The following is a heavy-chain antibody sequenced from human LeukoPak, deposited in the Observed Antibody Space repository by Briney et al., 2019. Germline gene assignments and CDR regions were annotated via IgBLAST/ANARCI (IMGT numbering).Heavy chain of an antibody. V-gene: IGHV3-7*01. CDR3: ARGRRRYYYDSSGYYYKDY. CDR1: GFPFSKYW. CDR2: IEEDGHGE. Sequence: GGSLRLSCVASGFPFSKYWMTWVRQAPGKGLEWVATIEEDGHGEYYMDSVKGRFTISRDNAKNSLYLQMNSLRAEDTAVYYCARGRRRYYYDSSGYYYKDYWGQGSLVTVSS. D-gene: IGHD3-22*01. J-gene: IGHJ4*02.